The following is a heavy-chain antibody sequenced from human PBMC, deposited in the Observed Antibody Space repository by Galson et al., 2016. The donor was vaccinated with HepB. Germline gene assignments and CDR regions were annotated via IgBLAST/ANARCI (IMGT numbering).Heavy chain of an antibody. V-gene: IGHV4-34*01. CDR1: GGPFSGY. D-gene: IGHD3-10*01. CDR3: ARELGLRGIRMDV. CDR2: INQSGTST. J-gene: IGHJ6*02. Sequence: ETLSLTCAVSGGPFSGYWSWLRQPPGKGLEWIGEINQSGTSTTYNPSLVPRVTISVDTSKNQFSLNLKSVTAADTAVYYCARELGLRGIRMDVWGQGTTVTVSS.